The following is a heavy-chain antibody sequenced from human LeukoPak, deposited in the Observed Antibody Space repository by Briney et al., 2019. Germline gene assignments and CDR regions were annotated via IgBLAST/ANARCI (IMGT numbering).Heavy chain of an antibody. CDR1: GFTFSSYW. CDR3: ASRLITGDAFDI. J-gene: IGHJ3*02. Sequence: GGSLRLSCAASGFTFSSYWMSWVRQAPGKGLEWVANIKQDGSEEYYVDSVKGRFTISRDNAKDSLYLQMNSLRAEDTAVYYCASRLITGDAFDIWGQGTMVTVSS. D-gene: IGHD3-22*01. V-gene: IGHV3-7*01. CDR2: IKQDGSEE.